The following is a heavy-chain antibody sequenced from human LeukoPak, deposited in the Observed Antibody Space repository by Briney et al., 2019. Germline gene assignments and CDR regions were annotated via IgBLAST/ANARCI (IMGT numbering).Heavy chain of an antibody. J-gene: IGHJ5*02. CDR3: ARSRSDDYYDSSGYYPPSPFDP. Sequence: VGSLRLSCAASGFTFSSYSMNWVRQAPGKGLEWVSSISSSSSYIYYADSVKGRFTISRDNAKNSLYLQMNSLRAEDTAVYYCARSRSDDYYDSSGYYPPSPFDPWGQGTLVTVSS. D-gene: IGHD3-22*01. CDR1: GFTFSSYS. CDR2: ISSSSSYI. V-gene: IGHV3-21*01.